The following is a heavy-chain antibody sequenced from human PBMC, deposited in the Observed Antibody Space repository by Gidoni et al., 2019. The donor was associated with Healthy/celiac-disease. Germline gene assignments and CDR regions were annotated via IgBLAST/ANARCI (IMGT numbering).Heavy chain of an antibody. D-gene: IGHD6-19*01. Sequence: QVQLVQSGAEVKKPGASVKVSCKASGYTLTGYYMPWVRQAPGQGLEGMGGINPNSGGTNYAQKFQGRVTMTRDTSISTAYMELSRLRSDDTAVYYCARGQWLADYYYYYGMDVWGQGTTVTVSS. V-gene: IGHV1-2*02. CDR1: GYTLTGYY. CDR2: INPNSGGT. J-gene: IGHJ6*02. CDR3: ARGQWLADYYYYYGMDV.